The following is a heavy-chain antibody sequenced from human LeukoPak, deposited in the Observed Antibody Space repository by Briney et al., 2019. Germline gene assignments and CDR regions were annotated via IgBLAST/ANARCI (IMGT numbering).Heavy chain of an antibody. CDR2: IYPGDSDT. CDR1: GYTFTSYG. J-gene: IGHJ4*02. Sequence: KVSCKASGYTFTSYGISWVRQMPGKGLEWMGIIYPGDSDTRYSPSFQGQVTISADKSISTAYLQWSSLKASDTAMYYCARHHKIAAAGYYFDYWGQGTLVTVSS. CDR3: ARHHKIAAAGYYFDY. D-gene: IGHD6-13*01. V-gene: IGHV5-51*01.